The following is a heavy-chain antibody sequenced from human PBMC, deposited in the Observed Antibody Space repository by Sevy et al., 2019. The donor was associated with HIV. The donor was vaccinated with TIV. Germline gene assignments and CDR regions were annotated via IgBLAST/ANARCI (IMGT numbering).Heavy chain of an antibody. V-gene: IGHV1-18*01. J-gene: IGHJ4*02. D-gene: IGHD3-22*01. CDR3: AVDTYYDTQGGQGY. CDR2: ISAYNGNT. CDR1: GYTFTSYG. Sequence: ASVKVSCKASGYTFTSYGISWVRQAPGQGLEWMGWISAYNGNTNDAQKLQGRVTMTTDTSTSTAYMELRSLRSDDTAVYYCAVDTYYDTQGGQGYWGQGTLVTVSS.